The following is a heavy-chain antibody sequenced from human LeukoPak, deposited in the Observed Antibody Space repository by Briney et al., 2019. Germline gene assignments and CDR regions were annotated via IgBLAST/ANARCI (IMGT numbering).Heavy chain of an antibody. Sequence: GRSLRLSCAASGFTFSSYGMHWVRQAPGKGLEWVAVITYDGSNKYYADSVKGRFTISRDNSKNTLYLQMNSLRAEDTAVYYCARGMGSSSSWHDYWGQGTLVTVSS. V-gene: IGHV3-30*03. CDR3: ARGMGSSSSWHDY. CDR2: ITYDGSNK. J-gene: IGHJ4*02. D-gene: IGHD6-13*01. CDR1: GFTFSSYG.